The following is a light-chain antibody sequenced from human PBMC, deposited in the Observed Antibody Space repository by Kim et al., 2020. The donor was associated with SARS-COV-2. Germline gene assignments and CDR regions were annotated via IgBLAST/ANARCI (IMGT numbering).Light chain of an antibody. CDR3: QSYDSSNWV. CDR1: SGSIASNY. J-gene: IGLJ3*02. Sequence: NFMLTQPHSVSESPGKTVTISCTRSSGSIASNYVHWYQQRPGSAPITLIYEDNQRPSGVPDRFSGSIDSSSNSASLTISGLKTEDEADYYCQSYDSSNWVFGGGTKLTVL. V-gene: IGLV6-57*03. CDR2: EDN.